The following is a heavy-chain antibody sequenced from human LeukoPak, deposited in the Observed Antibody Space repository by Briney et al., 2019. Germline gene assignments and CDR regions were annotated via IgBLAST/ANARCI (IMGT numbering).Heavy chain of an antibody. Sequence: GGSLRLSCAASGFTFSSYGMSWVRQAPGKGLEWVSAISGSGGSTYCADFVKGRFTISRDNSKNTLYLQMNSLRAEDTAVYYCAKDRYYSTNWGQGTLVTVSS. V-gene: IGHV3-23*01. CDR3: AKDRYYSTN. J-gene: IGHJ4*02. CDR2: ISGSGGST. D-gene: IGHD3-10*01. CDR1: GFTFSSYG.